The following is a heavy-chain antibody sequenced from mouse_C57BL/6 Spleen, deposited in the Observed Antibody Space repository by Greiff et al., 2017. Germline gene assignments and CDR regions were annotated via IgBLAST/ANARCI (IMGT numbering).Heavy chain of an antibody. CDR3: TPIYDGYSAWFAY. CDR2: IEPEDGDT. J-gene: IGHJ3*01. Sequence: VQLKESGAELVRPGASVKLSCTASGFNIKDYYLHWVKQRPEQGLEWIGRIEPEDGDTEYAPKFQGKATMTADTSSNTAYLQLSSLTSEDTAVYYCTPIYDGYSAWFAYWGQGTLVTVSA. D-gene: IGHD2-3*01. V-gene: IGHV14-1*01. CDR1: GFNIKDYY.